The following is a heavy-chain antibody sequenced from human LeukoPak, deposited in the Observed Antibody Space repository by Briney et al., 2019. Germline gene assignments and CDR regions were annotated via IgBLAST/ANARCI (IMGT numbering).Heavy chain of an antibody. D-gene: IGHD1-14*01. CDR3: ARESGGDQNWFDP. Sequence: GGSLRLSCAASGFTFSSYGMHWVRQAPGKGLEWVAVIWYDGSSQYYADSVKGRFTISRDNFRTTLFLQMNSLRVEDTAVYYCARESGGDQNWFDPWGQGTLVTVSS. CDR1: GFTFSSYG. CDR2: IWYDGSSQ. J-gene: IGHJ5*02. V-gene: IGHV3-33*01.